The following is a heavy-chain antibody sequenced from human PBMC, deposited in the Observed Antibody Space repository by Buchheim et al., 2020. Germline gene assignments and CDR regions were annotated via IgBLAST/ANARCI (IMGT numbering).Heavy chain of an antibody. J-gene: IGHJ4*02. CDR2: ISYDGSNK. CDR1: GFTFSSYG. Sequence: QVQLVESGGGVVQPGRSLRLSCAASGFTFSSYGMHWVRQAPGKGLEWVAVISYDGSNKYYADSVKGRFTISRDNSKNTLYLQMNSLRAEDTAAYYCAKGGYYYDSSGFDYWGQGTL. V-gene: IGHV3-30*18. CDR3: AKGGYYYDSSGFDY. D-gene: IGHD3-22*01.